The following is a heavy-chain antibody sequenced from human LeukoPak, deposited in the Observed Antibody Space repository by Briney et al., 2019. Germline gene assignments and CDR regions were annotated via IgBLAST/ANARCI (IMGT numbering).Heavy chain of an antibody. D-gene: IGHD6-13*01. V-gene: IGHV1-8*01. J-gene: IGHJ4*02. CDR2: MKPSSGNT. CDR3: ARVWAGYRN. CDR1: GYTFTSYD. Sequence: ASVKVSCKASGYTFTSYDINWVRQATGQGLEWMGWMKPSSGNTGYAQKFQGRVTMTRNTSISTAYMELRSLTSEDTAVYYCARVWAGYRNWGQGTLVTVSS.